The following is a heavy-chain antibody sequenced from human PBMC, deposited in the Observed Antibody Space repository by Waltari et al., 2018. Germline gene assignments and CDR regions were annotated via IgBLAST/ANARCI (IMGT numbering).Heavy chain of an antibody. V-gene: IGHV4-59*04. D-gene: IGHD3-22*01. CDR1: GGSISNHY. CDR3: ARSSRGYSDSAGLHDAFDV. J-gene: IGHJ3*01. Sequence: QLQESGPGLLKPSETLSLTCTVSGGSISNHYWGWIRQPPGKGLEWIGNIYYSGSAYYKPSLKSRVAMSVDMSKNQFSLQLSSVTAADTAVYYCARSSRGYSDSAGLHDAFDVWGQGILVTVSS. CDR2: IYYSGSA.